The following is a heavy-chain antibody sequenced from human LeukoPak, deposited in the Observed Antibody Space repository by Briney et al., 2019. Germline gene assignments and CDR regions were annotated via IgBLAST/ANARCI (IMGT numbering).Heavy chain of an antibody. CDR3: ASTITMVRGAMVFDY. CDR2: ISSSSSYI. V-gene: IGHV3-21*01. CDR1: GFTFSSYS. Sequence: TPGGSLRLSCAASGFTFSSYSMNWVRQAPGKGLEWVSSISSSSSYIYYADSVKGRFTISRDNAKNSLYLQMNSLRAEDTAVYYCASTITMVRGAMVFDYWGQGTLVTVSS. D-gene: IGHD3-10*01. J-gene: IGHJ4*02.